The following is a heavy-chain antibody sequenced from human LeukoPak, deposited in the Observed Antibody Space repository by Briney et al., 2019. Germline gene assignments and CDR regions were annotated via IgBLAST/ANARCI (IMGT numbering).Heavy chain of an antibody. CDR3: ARVEGYCSNGVCYYYFDY. CDR1: GYTFISYY. Sequence: GASVKVSCKTSGYTFISYYMHWVRQAPGQGLEWMGIINPSSGSTGYPQKFQGRVTMTRDMSTSTVYMELSSLRFEDTAVYYCARVEGYCSNGVCYYYFDYWGQGTLVTVSS. D-gene: IGHD2-8*01. CDR2: INPSSGST. V-gene: IGHV1-46*03. J-gene: IGHJ4*02.